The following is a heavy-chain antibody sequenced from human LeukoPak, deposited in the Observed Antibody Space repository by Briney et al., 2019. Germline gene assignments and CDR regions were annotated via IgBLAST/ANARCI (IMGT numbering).Heavy chain of an antibody. J-gene: IGHJ4*02. CDR1: GFTFSSYW. V-gene: IGHV3-74*01. CDR3: ASYRDRGY. Sequence: GGSLRLSCAASGFTFSSYWMHWVRQAPGKGLVWVSRLNSDGSSTDYADSVKGRFTISRDNAKNTLYLQMNSLRAEDTAVYYCASYRDRGYWGQGTLLTVSS. CDR2: LNSDGSST. D-gene: IGHD4-17*01.